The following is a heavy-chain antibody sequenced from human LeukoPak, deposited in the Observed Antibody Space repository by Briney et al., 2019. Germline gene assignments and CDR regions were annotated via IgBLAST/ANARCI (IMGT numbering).Heavy chain of an antibody. CDR1: GFTFSSYW. CDR3: ARLLSPLYYYDSSGLDAFDI. V-gene: IGHV3-7*01. CDR2: IKQDGSEK. Sequence: GGSLRLSCAASGFTFSSYWMSWVRQAPGKGLEWVANIKQDGSEKYYVDSVKGRFTISRDNAKNSLYLQMNSLRAEDTAVYYCARLLSPLYYYDSSGLDAFDIWGQGTMVTVSS. J-gene: IGHJ3*02. D-gene: IGHD3-22*01.